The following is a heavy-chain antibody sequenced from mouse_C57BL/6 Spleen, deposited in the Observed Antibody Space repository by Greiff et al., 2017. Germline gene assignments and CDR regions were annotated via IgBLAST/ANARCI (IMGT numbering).Heavy chain of an antibody. J-gene: IGHJ4*01. Sequence: DVKLVESGGGLVKPGGSLKLSCAASGFTFSSYTMSWVRQTPEKRLEWVATISGGGGNTYYPDSVKGRFTISRDNAKNTLYLQMSSLRSEDTALYYCARLLNYYGAVMDYWGQGTSVTVSS. CDR3: ARLLNYYGAVMDY. V-gene: IGHV5-9*01. CDR2: ISGGGGNT. CDR1: GFTFSSYT. D-gene: IGHD1-1*01.